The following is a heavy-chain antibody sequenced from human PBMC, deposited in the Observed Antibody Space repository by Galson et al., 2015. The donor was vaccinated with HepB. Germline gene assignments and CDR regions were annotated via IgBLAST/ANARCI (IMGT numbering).Heavy chain of an antibody. CDR1: GGSIISYY. CDR2: IHSSGST. CDR3: ARDRDHASGNGWFDP. J-gene: IGHJ5*02. V-gene: IGHV4-4*07. Sequence: ETLSLTCTVSGGSIISYYWSWIRQPAGKGLEWIGRIHSSGSTDYTPSLRSRLTMSVDTSKNQFSLKLSSVTAADTAVYYRARDRDHASGNGWFDPWGQGTLVTVSS. D-gene: IGHD3-10*01.